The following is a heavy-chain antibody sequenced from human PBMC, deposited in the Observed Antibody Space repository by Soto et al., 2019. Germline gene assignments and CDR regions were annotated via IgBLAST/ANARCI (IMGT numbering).Heavy chain of an antibody. V-gene: IGHV3-23*01. CDR1: RFTFSSYA. D-gene: IGHD2-15*01. Sequence: VQLLESGGGLVQPGGSLRLSCAASRFTFSSYAMSWVRQAPGKGLEWVSSISAGGGSTYYADSVKGRFTISRDNSKNTLYLQMNSLRAEDTALYYCAKGAAFYYYYGMDVWGQGTTVTVSS. CDR3: AKGAAFYYYYGMDV. J-gene: IGHJ6*02. CDR2: ISAGGGST.